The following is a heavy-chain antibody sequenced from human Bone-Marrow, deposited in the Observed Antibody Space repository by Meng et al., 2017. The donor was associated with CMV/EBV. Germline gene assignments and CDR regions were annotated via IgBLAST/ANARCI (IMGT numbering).Heavy chain of an antibody. D-gene: IGHD6-6*01. Sequence: ASVKVSCKASGYTFTGYYMHWVRQAPGQGLEWMGWINPNSGGTNYAQKFQGRVTMTRDTSISTAYMELSRLRSDDTAVYYCARGVWGIAVRRGPNWFDTWGQGTLVTVSS. CDR3: ARGVWGIAVRRGPNWFDT. CDR2: INPNSGGT. CDR1: GYTFTGYY. V-gene: IGHV1-2*02. J-gene: IGHJ5*02.